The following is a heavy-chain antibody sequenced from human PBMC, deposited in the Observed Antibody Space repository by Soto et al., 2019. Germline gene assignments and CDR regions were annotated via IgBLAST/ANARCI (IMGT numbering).Heavy chain of an antibody. CDR1: GFTFRSFS. Sequence: SLRLSCAASGFTFRSFSMNWVRQAPGEGLEWVSSISSSSNYMYYADSLKGRFTISRDNAKDSLFLQMHSLRAEDTAVYFCARVAYIYGWIFDYWGRGTLVTVSS. D-gene: IGHD6-19*01. CDR2: ISSSSNYM. J-gene: IGHJ4*01. CDR3: ARVAYIYGWIFDY. V-gene: IGHV3-21*01.